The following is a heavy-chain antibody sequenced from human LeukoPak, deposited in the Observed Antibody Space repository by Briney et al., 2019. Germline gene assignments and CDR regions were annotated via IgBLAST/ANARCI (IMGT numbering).Heavy chain of an antibody. D-gene: IGHD1-26*01. V-gene: IGHV3-23*01. CDR1: GFTFSGHA. CDR2: ITGGAENT. Sequence: GGSLRLSCAASGFTFSGHAMSWARQAPGKGLNWLSTITGGAENTYYADSVKGRFTISRDNSKNTVYLQMDSLRVEDTAVYYCAKVLSGSQDYWGQGTLVTVFS. CDR3: AKVLSGSQDY. J-gene: IGHJ4*02.